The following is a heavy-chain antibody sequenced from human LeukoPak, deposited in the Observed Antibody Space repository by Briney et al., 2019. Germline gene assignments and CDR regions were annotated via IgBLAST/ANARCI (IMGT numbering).Heavy chain of an antibody. CDR3: TRSGFGGGVHFDY. D-gene: IGHD3-16*01. CDR2: MNPNSGDT. CDR1: GYTFTSYD. Sequence: ASVKVSCKASGYTFTSYDINWVRQAAGQGLEWMGWMNPNSGDTGYVEKFQGRVTMTRDTSITTAYMELSSLRSEDTAVYYCTRSGFGGGVHFDYWGQGTLVTVSS. V-gene: IGHV1-8*01. J-gene: IGHJ4*02.